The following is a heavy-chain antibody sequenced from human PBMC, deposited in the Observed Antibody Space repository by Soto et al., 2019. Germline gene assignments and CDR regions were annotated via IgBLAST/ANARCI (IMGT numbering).Heavy chain of an antibody. Sequence: QVQLQESGPGLVKPSETLSLTCTVSGGSISSYYWSWIRQPPGKGLEWIGYIYYSGSTNYNPSLKSRVTISVDTSKNQSSLKLSSVTAADTAVYYCARDIGYGDYVRWFDPWGQGTLVTVSS. CDR2: IYYSGST. J-gene: IGHJ5*02. V-gene: IGHV4-59*01. D-gene: IGHD4-17*01. CDR3: ARDIGYGDYVRWFDP. CDR1: GGSISSYY.